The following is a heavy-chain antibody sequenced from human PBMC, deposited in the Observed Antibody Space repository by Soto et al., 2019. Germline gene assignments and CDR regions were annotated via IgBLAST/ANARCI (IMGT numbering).Heavy chain of an antibody. J-gene: IGHJ4*02. CDR1: GYTFSNYA. Sequence: PAGYLRLSCAASGYTFSNYALNWVRQSPGKGLEWVSTISSTGGSTYYADSVKGRFTISGDNYKNTLYLQINNPRADDTAVYSCVKKKSAWGGLVAFDCWGQGTPVTVSS. V-gene: IGHV3-23*01. CDR2: ISSTGGST. D-gene: IGHD3-9*01. CDR3: VKKKSAWGGLVAFDC.